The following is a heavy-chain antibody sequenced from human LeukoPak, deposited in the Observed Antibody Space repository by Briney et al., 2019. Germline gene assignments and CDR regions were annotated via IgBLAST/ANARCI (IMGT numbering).Heavy chain of an antibody. CDR1: GYTFTSYG. CDR3: TRDHSSSCQLLDY. J-gene: IGHJ4*02. CDR2: ISAYNGDT. Sequence: GASVKASCKASGYTFTSYGISWVRQAPGQGLEWMGWISAYNGDTKYAQKFQGRMTMTIDTSTSTANLELRSLRSDDTAVYYCTRDHSSSCQLLDYWGQGTLVTISS. V-gene: IGHV1-18*01. D-gene: IGHD6-13*01.